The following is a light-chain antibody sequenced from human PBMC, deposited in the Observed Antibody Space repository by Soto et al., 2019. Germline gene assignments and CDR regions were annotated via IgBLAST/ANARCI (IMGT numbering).Light chain of an antibody. V-gene: IGKV3-20*01. J-gene: IGKJ1*01. Sequence: EIVLSPSPGTLSLSPAELATPSCGASQSVSSSYLAWYQQKPGQAPRLLIYGAFSRATGIPDRFSGSGSGTDFTLTIRRLEPEDFAVYYCQQYGNSPRTFGQGTKVDIK. CDR2: GAF. CDR1: QSVSSSY. CDR3: QQYGNSPRT.